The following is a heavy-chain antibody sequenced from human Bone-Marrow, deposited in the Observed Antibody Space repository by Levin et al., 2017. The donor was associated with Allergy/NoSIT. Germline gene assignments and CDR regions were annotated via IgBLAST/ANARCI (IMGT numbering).Heavy chain of an antibody. J-gene: IGHJ6*03. V-gene: IGHV4-34*01. D-gene: IGHD5-12*01. CDR1: GGSFSNYY. CDR2: INHSGST. CDR3: ARAKRTVATVYDSHYMDV. Sequence: KPSETLSLTCAVYGGSFSNYYWGWIRQSPGKGLEWIGEINHSGSTNNNPSLKSRVTISVETSKNQFSLKLSSVTAADTAVYYCARAKRTVATVYDSHYMDVWGKGTTVIVSS.